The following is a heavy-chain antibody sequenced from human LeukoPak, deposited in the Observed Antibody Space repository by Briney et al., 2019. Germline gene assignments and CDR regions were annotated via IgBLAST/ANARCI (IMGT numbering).Heavy chain of an antibody. CDR2: IDYSGST. D-gene: IGHD1-26*01. Sequence: SETLSLTCTVSGGSISSSSYYWGWIRQPPGKGLEWIGSIDYSGSTYYNPSLKSRVTISVDTSKNQFSLKLTSVTAADTAVYNCARQGGSYSRAHFDPWGQGTLVTVSS. CDR3: ARQGGSYSRAHFDP. J-gene: IGHJ5*02. V-gene: IGHV4-39*01. CDR1: GGSISSSSYY.